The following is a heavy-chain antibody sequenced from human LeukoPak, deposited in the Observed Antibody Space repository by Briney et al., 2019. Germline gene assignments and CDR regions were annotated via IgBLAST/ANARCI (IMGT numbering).Heavy chain of an antibody. V-gene: IGHV3-7*04. CDR3: ARVEMATVGAFDI. J-gene: IGHJ3*02. CDR1: GFTFSSYS. D-gene: IGHD5-24*01. CDR2: IKQDGSEK. Sequence: GGSLRLSCAASGFTFSSYSMNWVRQAPGKGLEWVANIKQDGSEKYYVDSVKGRFTISRDNAKNSLYLQMNSLRAEDTAVYYCARVEMATVGAFDIWGQGTMVTVSS.